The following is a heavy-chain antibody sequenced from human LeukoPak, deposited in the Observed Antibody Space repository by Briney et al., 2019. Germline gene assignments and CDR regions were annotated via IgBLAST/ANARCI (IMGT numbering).Heavy chain of an antibody. Sequence: SETLSLTCTVSGGSISSYYWSWIRQPPGKGLEWIGYIYYSGSTNYNPSLKSRVTISVDTSKNQFSLKLSSVTAADTAVYYCAREKYYYDSSGYPRGAFDIWGQGTMVTVSS. V-gene: IGHV4-59*01. CDR2: IYYSGST. CDR3: AREKYYYDSSGYPRGAFDI. D-gene: IGHD3-22*01. CDR1: GGSISSYY. J-gene: IGHJ3*02.